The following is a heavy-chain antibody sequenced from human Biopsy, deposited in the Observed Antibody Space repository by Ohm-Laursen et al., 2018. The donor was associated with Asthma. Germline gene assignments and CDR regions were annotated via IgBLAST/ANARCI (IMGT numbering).Heavy chain of an antibody. CDR2: ISVYNGNT. D-gene: IGHD3-10*01. Sequence: ASVKVSCKVSGYTFNSAGITWVRQAPGQGLEWMGWISVYNGNTKVAQKLQDRVTMITDTSTSTAYTELRSLRSDDTAVYFCARAVDYSHYYGIDVWGQGTTVTVS. CDR3: ARAVDYSHYYGIDV. V-gene: IGHV1-18*01. CDR1: GYTFNSAG. J-gene: IGHJ6*02.